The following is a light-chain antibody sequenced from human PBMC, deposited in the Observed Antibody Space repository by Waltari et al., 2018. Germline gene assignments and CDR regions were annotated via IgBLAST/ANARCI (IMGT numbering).Light chain of an antibody. CDR3: QVWDSNTNHVV. V-gene: IGLV3-21*04. J-gene: IGLJ2*01. CDR2: YNS. Sequence: SYVLTQPPSESVAPGQTARISCGGDNIGEKSVHWYQQKPGQAPMLVIYYNSDRPPVIPVRFSGSNSANTATLTISRVEAEDEADYYCQVWDSNTNHVVFGGGTKLTVL. CDR1: NIGEKS.